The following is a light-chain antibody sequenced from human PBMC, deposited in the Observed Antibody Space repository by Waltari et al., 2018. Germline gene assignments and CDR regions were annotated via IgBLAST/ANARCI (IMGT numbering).Light chain of an antibody. CDR1: QSVIDY. V-gene: IGKV3-11*01. CDR3: QQRSNWRST. J-gene: IGKJ5*01. CDR2: GAS. Sequence: EIVLTQSPATLSLSPGERATLSCRASQSVIDYVAWYQQKPGQAPRLLIYGASNRATGITARFSGSGSETDFTLTISSLEPEDFAVYYCQQRSNWRSTFGQGTRLEIK.